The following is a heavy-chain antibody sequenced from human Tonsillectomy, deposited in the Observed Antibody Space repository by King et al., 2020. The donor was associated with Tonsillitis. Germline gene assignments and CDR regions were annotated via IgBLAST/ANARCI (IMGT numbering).Heavy chain of an antibody. CDR2: IYYSGST. CDR3: ATQEGFVPSHFDY. CDR1: GGSISSGDYY. J-gene: IGHJ4*02. V-gene: IGHV4-30-4*01. Sequence: QLQESGPGLVKPSQTLSLTCTVSGGSISSGDYYWSWIRQPPGKGLEWIGYIYYSGSTYYNPSLKSRVTISVDTSKNQFSLKLSSVTAADTAVYYCATQEGFVPSHFDYWGQGTLVTVSS. D-gene: IGHD3-10*01.